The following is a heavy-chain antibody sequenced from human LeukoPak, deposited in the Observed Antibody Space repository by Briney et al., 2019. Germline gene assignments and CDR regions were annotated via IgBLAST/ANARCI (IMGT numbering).Heavy chain of an antibody. V-gene: IGHV1-46*01. Sequence: ASVKVSCKASGYSFTSNYIRWVRQAPGQGLEWMGMIYPRDGSTSYAQRFQDRVTVTRDTSTSTVHMELSGLGSEDTAVYYCARDQEGFDYWGQGTQVTVSS. CDR1: GYSFTSNY. J-gene: IGHJ4*02. CDR3: ARDQEGFDY. CDR2: IYPRDGST.